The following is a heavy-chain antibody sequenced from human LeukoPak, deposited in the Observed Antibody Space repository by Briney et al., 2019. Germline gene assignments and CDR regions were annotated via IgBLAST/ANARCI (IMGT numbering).Heavy chain of an antibody. V-gene: IGHV4-39*01. J-gene: IGHJ4*02. CDR2: IYYSGST. Sequence: SETLSLTCTVSGGSISSSSYYWGWIRQPPGKGLEWIGSIYYSGSTYYNPSLKSRVTISVDTSKNQFSLKLSSVTAADTAVYYCARPVVATIGNWGQGTLVTVSS. CDR1: GGSISSSSYY. D-gene: IGHD5-12*01. CDR3: ARPVVATIGN.